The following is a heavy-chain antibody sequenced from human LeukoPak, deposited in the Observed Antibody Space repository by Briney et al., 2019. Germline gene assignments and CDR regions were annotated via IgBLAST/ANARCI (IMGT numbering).Heavy chain of an antibody. Sequence: SETLSLTCSVSGGSISSYYWSWIRQPAGKGLEWIGRIYTSGSTNYNPSLKDRVTMSADTSRNHVSLTLNSVTAADTAVYYCARDSGTTGEVKFDPWGQGTLVTVSS. D-gene: IGHD3-10*01. CDR1: GGSISSYY. J-gene: IGHJ5*02. CDR3: ARDSGTTGEVKFDP. CDR2: IYTSGST. V-gene: IGHV4-4*07.